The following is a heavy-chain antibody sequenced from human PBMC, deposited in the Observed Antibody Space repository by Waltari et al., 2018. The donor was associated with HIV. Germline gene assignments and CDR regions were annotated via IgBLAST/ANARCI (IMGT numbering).Heavy chain of an antibody. CDR3: ASWVGTAMATGDVY. Sequence: QLQLQESGPGLVKPSETLSLTCTVSGGSISSSSYHWGWIRQPPGKGLEWIGSIYYSGSTYYNPSLKSRVTRSVDTSKNQFSLKLSSVTAADTAVYYCASWVGTAMATGDVYWGQGTLVTVSS. CDR1: GGSISSSSYH. J-gene: IGHJ4*02. D-gene: IGHD5-18*01. CDR2: IYYSGST. V-gene: IGHV4-39*01.